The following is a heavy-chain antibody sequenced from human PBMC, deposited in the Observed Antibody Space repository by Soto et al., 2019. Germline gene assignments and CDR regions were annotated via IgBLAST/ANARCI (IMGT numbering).Heavy chain of an antibody. J-gene: IGHJ3*02. Sequence: PSETLSLTCTVSGGSISSGDYYWSWIRQPPGKGLEWIGYIYYSGSTYYNPSLKSRVTISVDTSKNQFSLKLSSVTAADTAVYYCARGYRNFYYYASSCYSTNHDAFDIWGQGTMVPVSS. D-gene: IGHD3-22*01. CDR3: ARGYRNFYYYASSCYSTNHDAFDI. CDR1: GGSISSGDYY. CDR2: IYYSGST. V-gene: IGHV4-30-4*01.